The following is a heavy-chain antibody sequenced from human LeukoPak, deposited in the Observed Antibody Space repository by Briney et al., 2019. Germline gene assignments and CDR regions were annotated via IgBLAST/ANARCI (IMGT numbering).Heavy chain of an antibody. CDR1: GYTFTSYG. V-gene: IGHV1-69*05. D-gene: IGHD6-19*01. J-gene: IGHJ4*02. Sequence: SVKVSCKASGYTFTSYGISWVRQAPGQGLEWMGWIIHIFGTANYAQKFQGRVTITTDESTSTAYMELSSLRSEDTAVYYCAREGETAVAAPYYFDYWGQGTLVTVSS. CDR2: IIHIFGTA. CDR3: AREGETAVAAPYYFDY.